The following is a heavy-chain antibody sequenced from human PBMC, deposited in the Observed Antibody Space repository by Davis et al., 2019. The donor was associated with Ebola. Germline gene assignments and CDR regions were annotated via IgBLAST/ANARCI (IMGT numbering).Heavy chain of an antibody. CDR1: GFHLSSSA. J-gene: IGHJ4*02. CDR3: ARAPYYNFWSELDY. D-gene: IGHD3-3*01. V-gene: IGHV3-23*01. CDR2: ISGSGGST. Sequence: GESLKTHCVTPGFHLSSSAMNWVRQAPGMGLEWVSTISGSGGSTYYGESVKGRFTISRDNSKNTLYLQMNSLRVDDTAVYYCARAPYYNFWSELDYWGQGTLVTVSS.